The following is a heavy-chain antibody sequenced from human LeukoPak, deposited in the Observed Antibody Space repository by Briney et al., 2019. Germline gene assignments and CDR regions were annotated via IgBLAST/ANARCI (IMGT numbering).Heavy chain of an antibody. Sequence: PGGSLRLSCAASGFTFSSYAMSWVRQAPGKGLEWVSAISGSGGSTYYADSVKGRFTISRDNSKNALYLQMNSLRAEDTAVYYCARGGRLGATTWLGFSFDYWGQGTLVTVSS. CDR2: ISGSGGST. J-gene: IGHJ4*02. CDR1: GFTFSSYA. V-gene: IGHV3-23*01. CDR3: ARGGRLGATTWLGFSFDY. D-gene: IGHD1-26*01.